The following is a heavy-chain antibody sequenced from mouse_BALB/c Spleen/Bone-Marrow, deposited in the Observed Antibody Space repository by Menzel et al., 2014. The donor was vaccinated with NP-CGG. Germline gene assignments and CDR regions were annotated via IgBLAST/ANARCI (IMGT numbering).Heavy chain of an antibody. CDR1: GFNIKDNY. J-gene: IGHJ3*01. D-gene: IGHD2-1*01. CDR2: IDPENGNT. V-gene: IGHV14-1*02. CDR3: AGGNYRFAY. Sequence: VQLKQSGAELVRPGALVKLSCKASGFNIKDNYMHWVKQRPEQGLEWIGWIDPENGNTIYDPKFQGKASITADTSSSTAYLQLSSLTSEDTAVYYCAGGNYRFAYWCQGTLVTVSA.